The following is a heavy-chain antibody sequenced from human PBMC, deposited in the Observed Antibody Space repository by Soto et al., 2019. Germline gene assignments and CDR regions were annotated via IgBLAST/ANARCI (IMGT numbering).Heavy chain of an antibody. Sequence: SETLSLTCTVSGGSISSSSYYWGWIRQPPGKGLEWIGSIYYSGSTYYNPSLKSRVTISVDTSKNQFSLKLSSVTAADTAVYYCARHDWNGVDYWGQGTLVTVSS. V-gene: IGHV4-39*01. J-gene: IGHJ4*02. D-gene: IGHD1-1*01. CDR2: IYYSGST. CDR3: ARHDWNGVDY. CDR1: GGSISSSSYY.